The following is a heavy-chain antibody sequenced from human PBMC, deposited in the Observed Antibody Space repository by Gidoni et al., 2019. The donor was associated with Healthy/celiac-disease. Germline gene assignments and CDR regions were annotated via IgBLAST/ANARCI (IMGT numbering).Heavy chain of an antibody. J-gene: IGHJ6*02. CDR3: ARFPAGLGSSSSSAYYYYGMDV. Sequence: QVQLQESGPGLVKPSGTLSLTCAVSGGSISSSNWWSWVRQPPGKGLEWIGEIYHSGSTNYNPSLKSRVTISVDKSKNQFSLKLSSVTAADTAVYYCARFPAGLGSSSSSAYYYYGMDVWGQGTTVTVSS. CDR1: GGSISSSNW. V-gene: IGHV4-4*02. D-gene: IGHD6-6*01. CDR2: IYHSGST.